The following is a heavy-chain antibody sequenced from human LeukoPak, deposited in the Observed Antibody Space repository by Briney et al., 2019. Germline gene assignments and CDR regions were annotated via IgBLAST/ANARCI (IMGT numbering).Heavy chain of an antibody. J-gene: IGHJ5*02. CDR2: IYTSGST. CDR3: ARDRQKYYGSGSYSKGWFDP. V-gene: IGHV4-4*07. CDR1: GGSISSYY. D-gene: IGHD3-10*01. Sequence: SETLSLTCTVSGGSISSYYWSWIRQPAGKGLEWIGRIYTSGSTNYNPPLKSRVTMSVDTSKNQFSLKLSSVTAADTAVYYCARDRQKYYGSGSYSKGWFDPWGQGTLVTVSS.